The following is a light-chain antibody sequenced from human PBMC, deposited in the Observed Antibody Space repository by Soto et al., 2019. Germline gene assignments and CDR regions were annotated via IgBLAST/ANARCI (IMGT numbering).Light chain of an antibody. CDR2: GAF. V-gene: IGKV3-15*01. CDR3: LQYHNLWA. Sequence: ETVMTQSPATLSVSPGEGATLSCRASQSVSINLAWFQLKPDQAPRLLIYGAFTRATGIPARFTGTGSGTEFTLTISSLQSEDFAVYSCLQYHNLWAFGRGTQVEIK. CDR1: QSVSIN. J-gene: IGKJ4*01.